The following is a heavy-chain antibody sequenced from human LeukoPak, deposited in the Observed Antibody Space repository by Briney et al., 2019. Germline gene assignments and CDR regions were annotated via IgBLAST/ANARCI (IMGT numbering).Heavy chain of an antibody. CDR1: GFTFDDYA. CDR2: ISWNSGSI. D-gene: IGHD2-15*01. Sequence: GGSLRLSCAASGFTFDDYAMHWVRQAPGKGLEWVSGISWNSGSIGYADSVKGRFTISRDNAKNSLYLQMNSLRAEDTALYYCAKVYCSGGSCYWGHAFDIWGQGTMVTVSS. V-gene: IGHV3-9*01. CDR3: AKVYCSGGSCYWGHAFDI. J-gene: IGHJ3*02.